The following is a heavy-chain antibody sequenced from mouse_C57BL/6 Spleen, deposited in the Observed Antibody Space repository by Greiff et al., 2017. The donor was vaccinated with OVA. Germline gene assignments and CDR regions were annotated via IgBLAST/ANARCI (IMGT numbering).Heavy chain of an antibody. V-gene: IGHV5-16*01. CDR1: GFTFSDYY. Sequence: EVKVVESEGGLVQPGSSMKLSCTASGFTFSDYYMAWVRQVPEKGLEWVANINYDGSSTYYLDSLKSRFIISRDNAKNILYLQMSSLKSEDTATYYCARDGHDYSWYFDVWGTGTTVTVSS. CDR2: INYDGSST. D-gene: IGHD2-4*01. J-gene: IGHJ1*03. CDR3: ARDGHDYSWYFDV.